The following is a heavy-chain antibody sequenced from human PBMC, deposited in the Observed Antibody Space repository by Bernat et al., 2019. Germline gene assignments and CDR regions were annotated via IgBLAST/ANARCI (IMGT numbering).Heavy chain of an antibody. CDR3: AKELGYL. D-gene: IGHD5-18*01. CDR2: ISGSGGST. V-gene: IGHV3-23*01. Sequence: EVQLLESGGGLVQPGGSLRLSCAASGFTFSSYAMSWVRQAPGKGLEWVSAISGSGGSTYYADSVKGRFTISRDNAKNAQYLQMKGLRAEDTAVDYCAKELGYLWGQGTLVTVSS. CDR1: GFTFSSYA. J-gene: IGHJ4*02.